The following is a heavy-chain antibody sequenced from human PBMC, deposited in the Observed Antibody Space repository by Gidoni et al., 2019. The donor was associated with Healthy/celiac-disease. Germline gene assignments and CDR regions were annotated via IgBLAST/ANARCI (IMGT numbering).Heavy chain of an antibody. J-gene: IGHJ4*02. D-gene: IGHD3-10*01. CDR3: AKVALWFGELLSNWSDDY. CDR1: GFTFKTYA. V-gene: IGHV3-30*18. CDR2: LSYDGNNK. Sequence: SGFTFKTYAMHWVRQAPGKVLEWVATLSYDGNNKYYAESVKGRFTISRDNSKNRLYLQMHSLRAEDTAVYYCAKVALWFGELLSNWSDDYWGQGALVTVSS.